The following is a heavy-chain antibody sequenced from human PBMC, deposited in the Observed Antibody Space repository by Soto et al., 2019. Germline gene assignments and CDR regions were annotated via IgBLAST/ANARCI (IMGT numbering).Heavy chain of an antibody. CDR1: GFSFRSYY. CDR2: ISPSSSFL. CDR3: ARVGTDYGSGSPYYSDY. V-gene: IGHV3-21*06. J-gene: IGHJ4*02. Sequence: PWGSLRLSCAASGFSFRSYYINLGRHAPGRGLEWVSSISPSSSFLNYADSVKGRFTISRDNAKSSVSLQMNSLRAEDTAVYYCARVGTDYGSGSPYYSDYWGQGTLVTVSS. D-gene: IGHD3-10*01.